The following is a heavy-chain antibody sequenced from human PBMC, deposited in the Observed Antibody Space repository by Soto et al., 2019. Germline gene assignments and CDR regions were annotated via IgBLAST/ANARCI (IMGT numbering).Heavy chain of an antibody. J-gene: IGHJ6*03. D-gene: IGHD4-17*01. V-gene: IGHV4-59*01. Sequence: PSETLSLTCTVSGGSISSYCWSWIRKPPGKGLEWIGYIYYSGSTNYNPSLKSRVTISVDTSKNQFSLKLSSVTAADTAVYYCSRSYGDYRRDYYYYYLDVWGKGTTVTVSS. CDR2: IYYSGST. CDR1: GGSISSYC. CDR3: SRSYGDYRRDYYYYYLDV.